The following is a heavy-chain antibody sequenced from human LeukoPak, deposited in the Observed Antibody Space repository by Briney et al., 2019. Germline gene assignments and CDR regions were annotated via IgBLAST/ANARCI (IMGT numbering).Heavy chain of an antibody. CDR2: INHSGST. J-gene: IGHJ5*02. CDR3: ARLGRRKGWFDP. Sequence: PSETLSLTCAVYGGSLSGYYWSWIRQPPGKGLEWIGEINHSGSTNYNPSLKSRVTISVDTSKNQFSLKLSSVTAADTAVYYCARLGRRKGWFDPWGQGTLVTVSS. CDR1: GGSLSGYY. V-gene: IGHV4-34*01. D-gene: IGHD1-14*01.